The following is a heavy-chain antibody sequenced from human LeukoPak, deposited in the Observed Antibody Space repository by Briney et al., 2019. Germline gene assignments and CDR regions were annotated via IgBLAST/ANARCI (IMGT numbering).Heavy chain of an antibody. CDR1: GFTFSSYW. D-gene: IGHD6-19*01. CDR2: INSDGSST. CDR3: ARGGIAVAGIDFRWFDP. J-gene: IGHJ5*02. Sequence: GGSLRLSCAASGFTFSSYWMHWVRQAPGKGLVWVSRINSDGSSTSYADSVKGRFTISRDNSKNTLYLQMNSLRVEDTAVYYCARGGIAVAGIDFRWFDPWGQGTLVTV. V-gene: IGHV3-74*01.